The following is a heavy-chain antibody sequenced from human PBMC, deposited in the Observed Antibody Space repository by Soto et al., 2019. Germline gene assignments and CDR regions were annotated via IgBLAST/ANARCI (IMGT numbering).Heavy chain of an antibody. CDR2: ISGSGGST. V-gene: IGHV3-23*01. CDR1: GFTFSSYA. D-gene: IGHD2-2*03. Sequence: EVQLLESGGGLVQPGGSLRLSCAASGFTFSSYAMSWVRQAPGKGLEWVSAISGSGGSTYYADSGKGRFTISRDNSKNTLYLQMNSLRAEDTAVYYCAKAGHLDIVVVPSDFDYWGQGTLVTVSS. J-gene: IGHJ4*02. CDR3: AKAGHLDIVVVPSDFDY.